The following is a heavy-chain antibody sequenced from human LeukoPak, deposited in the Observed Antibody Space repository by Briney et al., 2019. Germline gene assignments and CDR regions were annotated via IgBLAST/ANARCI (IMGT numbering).Heavy chain of an antibody. D-gene: IGHD2/OR15-2a*01. CDR2: IRDNNIDT. Sequence: GVSLRLSCAASGFTFSNYAMNRVRQAPGKGLEWVSTIRDNNIDTYYADSVRGRFTISRDNSKSTLYLQMSTLRAEDAAVYYCARDLYRGMDVWGQGTTVTVSS. V-gene: IGHV3-23*01. CDR1: GFTFSNYA. CDR3: ARDLYRGMDV. J-gene: IGHJ6*02.